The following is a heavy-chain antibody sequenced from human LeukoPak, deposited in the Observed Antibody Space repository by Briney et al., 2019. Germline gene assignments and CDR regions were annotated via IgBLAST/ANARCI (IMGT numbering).Heavy chain of an antibody. CDR3: ARQVVAVAGTGYFDY. Sequence: SETLSLTCTVSGGSIRSSSYYWGWIRRPPGKGLEWIGSIYYSGSTYYNASLKSRGTISVDTSKNQFSLKLNSVTAADTAVYFCARQVVAVAGTGYFDYWGQGTLVTVSS. J-gene: IGHJ4*02. D-gene: IGHD6-19*01. CDR1: GGSIRSSSYY. CDR2: IYYSGST. V-gene: IGHV4-39*01.